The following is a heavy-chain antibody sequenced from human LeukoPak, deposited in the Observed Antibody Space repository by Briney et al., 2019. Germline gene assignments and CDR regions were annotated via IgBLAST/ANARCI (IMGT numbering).Heavy chain of an antibody. CDR2: IYPGDSDT. CDR3: ARLGGDSSSDYYYGMDV. Sequence: GESLKISCKGSGYSFTSYWIGWVRQMLGKGLEWMGIIYPGDSDTRYSPSFQGQVTVSADKSISTAYLRWSSLKASDTAMYYCARLGGDSSSDYYYGMDVWGQGTTVTVSS. CDR1: GYSFTSYW. D-gene: IGHD6-6*01. V-gene: IGHV5-51*01. J-gene: IGHJ6*02.